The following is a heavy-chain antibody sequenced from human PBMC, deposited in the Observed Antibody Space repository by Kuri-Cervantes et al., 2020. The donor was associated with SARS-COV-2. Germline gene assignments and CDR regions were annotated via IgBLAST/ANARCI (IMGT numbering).Heavy chain of an antibody. J-gene: IGHJ6*02. D-gene: IGHD3-10*01. CDR2: INPNSGGT. V-gene: IGHV1-2*04. CDR3: ARARVRGLITSYYYYGMDG. CDR1: GYNFTGYY. Sequence: ASVKVSCKASGYNFTGYYMHWVRQAPGQGLEWMGWINPNSGGTNYAQKFQGWVTMTRDTSISTVYMELSRLRSDDTGVYYCARARVRGLITSYYYYGMDGWGQGTTVTVSS.